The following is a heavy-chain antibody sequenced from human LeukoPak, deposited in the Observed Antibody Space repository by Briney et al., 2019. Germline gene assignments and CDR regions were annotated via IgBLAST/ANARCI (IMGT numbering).Heavy chain of an antibody. J-gene: IGHJ4*02. Sequence: TSETLSLTCAVYGGSFSGYYWSWIRQPPGKGLEWIGEINHSGSTNYNPSLKSRVTISVDTSKNQFSLKLSSVTAADTAVYYCARSRGGLVDLWAAAGDYWGQGTLVTVSS. V-gene: IGHV4-34*01. CDR1: GGSFSGYY. CDR3: ARSRGGLVDLWAAAGDY. D-gene: IGHD6-13*01. CDR2: INHSGST.